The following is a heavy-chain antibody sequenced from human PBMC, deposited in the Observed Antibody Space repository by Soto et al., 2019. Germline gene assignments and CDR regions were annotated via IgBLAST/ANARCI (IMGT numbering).Heavy chain of an antibody. J-gene: IGHJ3*02. V-gene: IGHV4-59*12. CDR2: IYYSGST. CDR1: GGSISSYY. D-gene: IGHD1-1*01. CDR3: ARTGTGDAFDI. Sequence: SETLSLTCTVSGGSISSYYWSWIRQPPGKGLEWIGYIYYSGSTNYDPSLKSRVTISVDTSKNQFSLKLSSVTAADTAVYYCARTGTGDAFDIWGQGTMVTVSS.